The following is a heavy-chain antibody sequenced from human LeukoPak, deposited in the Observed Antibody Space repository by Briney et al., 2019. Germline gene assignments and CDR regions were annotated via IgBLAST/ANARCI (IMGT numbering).Heavy chain of an antibody. CDR3: HKPVGTGSYHV. CDR2: TFWNDDK. CDR1: GFSLTTTGVG. D-gene: IGHD3-10*01. J-gene: IGHJ4*01. V-gene: IGHV2-5*01. Sequence: KESGPTLVKPTQTLTLTCTFSGFSLTTTGVGVGWIRQPRGKALEWLAITFWNDDKSYSPSLKSRLTITKDTSKDQVVLIMTNTDPVDTATYCVHKPVGTGSYHVWGQGTLVTVSS.